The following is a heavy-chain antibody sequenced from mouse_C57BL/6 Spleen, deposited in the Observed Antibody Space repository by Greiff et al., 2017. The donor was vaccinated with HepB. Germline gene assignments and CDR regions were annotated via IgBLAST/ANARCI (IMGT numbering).Heavy chain of an antibody. CDR3: ARNGGYGSYWYFDV. Sequence: VMLVESGPGLVQPSQSLSITCTVSGFSLTSYGVHWVRQSPGKGLEWLGVIWSGGSTDYNAAFISRLSISKDNSKSQVFFKMNSLQADDTAIYYCARNGGYGSYWYFDVWGTGTTVTVSS. D-gene: IGHD1-1*01. V-gene: IGHV2-2*01. J-gene: IGHJ1*03. CDR2: IWSGGST. CDR1: GFSLTSYG.